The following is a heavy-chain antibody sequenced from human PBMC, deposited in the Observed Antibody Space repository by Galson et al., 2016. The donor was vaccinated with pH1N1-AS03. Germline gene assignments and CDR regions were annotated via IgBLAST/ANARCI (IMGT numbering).Heavy chain of an antibody. D-gene: IGHD5-12*01. V-gene: IGHV4-30-2*01. Sequence: TLSLTCAVSGGSISSSGVYSWSWIRQPPGRGVEWIGDIYHSGSTYYSPAPKSRVTISNDSSQNQFSQKLTSVTAADTAVYYCARGSGGHGLDVWGQGTTVTVSS. CDR3: ARGSGGHGLDV. CDR1: GGSISSSGVYS. CDR2: IYHSGST. J-gene: IGHJ6*02.